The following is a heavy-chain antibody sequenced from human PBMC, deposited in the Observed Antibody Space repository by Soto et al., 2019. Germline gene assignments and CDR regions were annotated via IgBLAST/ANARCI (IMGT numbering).Heavy chain of an antibody. V-gene: IGHV3-48*03. CDR1: GFTFSSYE. J-gene: IGHJ4*02. CDR3: ASGSFTWFGESYYFDD. CDR2: ISSSGSTI. D-gene: IGHD3-10*01. Sequence: EVQLVESGGGLVQPGGSLRLSCAASGFTFSSYEMNWVRQAPGKELERVSYISSSGSTIYYADSVKGRFTSSRDNAKNSRYLQMISLRDADTAVYYCASGSFTWFGESYYFDDWGQGTLVTVCS.